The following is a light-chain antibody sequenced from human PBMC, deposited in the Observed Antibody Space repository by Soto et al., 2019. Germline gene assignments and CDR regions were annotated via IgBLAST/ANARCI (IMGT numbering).Light chain of an antibody. CDR1: ISDVGGYNL. J-gene: IGLJ2*01. V-gene: IGLV2-23*01. CDR3: CSYAGGASVV. Sequence: QSVLTQHASVSGSPGQSITISCTGTISDVGGYNLVSWYQQHPDKAPKLIIYEDIERPSGVSHRFSGSTSGNTASLTISGLQTEDEAKYFCCSYAGGASVVFGGGTKLTVL. CDR2: EDI.